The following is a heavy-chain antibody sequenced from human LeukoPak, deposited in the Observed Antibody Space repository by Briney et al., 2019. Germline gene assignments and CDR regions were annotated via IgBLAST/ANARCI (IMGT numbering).Heavy chain of an antibody. Sequence: ASVKVSCKASGYTFTGYYMHWVRQAPGQGLEWMGWINPNSGGTNYAQKFQGRVTRTRDTSISTAYMELSRLRSDDTAVYYCARGDYYDSSGYSLYAFDIWGQGTMVTVSS. D-gene: IGHD3-22*01. CDR3: ARGDYYDSSGYSLYAFDI. CDR1: GYTFTGYY. V-gene: IGHV1-2*02. J-gene: IGHJ3*02. CDR2: INPNSGGT.